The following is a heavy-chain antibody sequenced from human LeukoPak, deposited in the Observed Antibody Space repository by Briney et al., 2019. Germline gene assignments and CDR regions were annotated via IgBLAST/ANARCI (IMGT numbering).Heavy chain of an antibody. Sequence: PSETLSLTCTVSGDSISSSSYYWGWIRQSPGKGLECIGSISYSGTTYYNPSLKSRVTISVDTSKNHFSLILTSVTAADTAVYYCARDPGGNSGPFDHWGQGTLVTVSS. V-gene: IGHV4-39*07. CDR3: ARDPGGNSGPFDH. CDR2: ISYSGTT. J-gene: IGHJ4*02. D-gene: IGHD4-23*01. CDR1: GDSISSSSYY.